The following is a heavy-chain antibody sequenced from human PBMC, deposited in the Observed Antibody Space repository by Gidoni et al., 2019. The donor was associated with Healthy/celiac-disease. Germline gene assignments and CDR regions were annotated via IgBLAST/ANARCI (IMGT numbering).Heavy chain of an antibody. CDR1: GFPFRSYG. D-gene: IGHD2-15*01. J-gene: IGHJ4*02. V-gene: IGHV3-30*18. CDR2: ISYDGSNK. CDR3: AKEQDIVVVVAATSFDY. Sequence: QVQLVESGGGVVQPGRSLRLSCAASGFPFRSYGMHWVRQAPGKGLEWVAVISYDGSNKYYADSVKGRFTISRDNSKNTLYLQMNSLRAEDTAVYYCAKEQDIVVVVAATSFDYWGQGTLVTVSS.